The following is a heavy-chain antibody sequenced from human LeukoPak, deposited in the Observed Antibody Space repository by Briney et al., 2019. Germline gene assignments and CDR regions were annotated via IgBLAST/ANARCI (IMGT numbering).Heavy chain of an antibody. CDR2: ISSSSSYI. CDR1: GFTFSSYA. CDR3: ARELPYAGAFDI. V-gene: IGHV3-21*01. D-gene: IGHD4-23*01. J-gene: IGHJ3*02. Sequence: PGGSLRLSCAASGFTFSSYAMNWVRQAPGKGLEWVSSISSSSSYIYYADSVKGRFTISRDNAKNSLYLQMNSLRAEDTAVYYCARELPYAGAFDIWGQGTMVTVSS.